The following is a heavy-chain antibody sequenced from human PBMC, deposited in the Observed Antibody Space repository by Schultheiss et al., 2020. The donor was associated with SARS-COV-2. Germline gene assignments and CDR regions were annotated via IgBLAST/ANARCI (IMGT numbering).Heavy chain of an antibody. J-gene: IGHJ3*02. CDR2: ISSSGSTI. Sequence: GGSLRLSCAASGFTFSSYEMNWVRQAPGKGLEWVSYISSSGSTIYYADSVKGRFTISRDNAKNSLYLQMNSLRAEDTAVYYCATKPRGGLLIAAAGYIDAFDIWGKGTMVTVSS. D-gene: IGHD6-13*01. CDR3: ATKPRGGLLIAAAGYIDAFDI. CDR1: GFTFSSYE. V-gene: IGHV3-48*03.